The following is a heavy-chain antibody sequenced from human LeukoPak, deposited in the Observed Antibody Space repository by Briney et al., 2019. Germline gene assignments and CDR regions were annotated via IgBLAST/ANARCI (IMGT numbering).Heavy chain of an antibody. D-gene: IGHD2-21*02. CDR1: GFTFSNFW. CDR2: INPDGRDT. V-gene: IGHV3-7*01. J-gene: IGHJ1*01. Sequence: GESLRLSCTASGFTFSNFWMGWVRQAPGKGLEWVANINPDGRDTYYVDSVKGRFTISRDNAQNSMYLQMNSLRVEDTAVYYCTSWGDTTAEYFQRWGQGTLVTVSS. CDR3: TSWGDTTAEYFQR.